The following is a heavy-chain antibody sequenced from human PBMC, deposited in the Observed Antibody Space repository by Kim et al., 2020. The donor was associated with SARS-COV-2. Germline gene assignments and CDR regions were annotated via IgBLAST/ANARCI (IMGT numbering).Heavy chain of an antibody. CDR1: GGSISSSSYY. D-gene: IGHD6-13*01. CDR3: AREGRMNSIAAAGPPSHPLEVSPYGMDV. V-gene: IGHV4-39*07. Sequence: SETLSLTCTVSGGSISSSSYYWGWIRQPPGKGLEWIGSIYYSGSTYYNPSLKSRVTISVDTSKNQFSLKLSSVTAADTAVYYCAREGRMNSIAAAGPPSHPLEVSPYGMDVWGQGTTVTVSS. CDR2: IYYSGST. J-gene: IGHJ6*02.